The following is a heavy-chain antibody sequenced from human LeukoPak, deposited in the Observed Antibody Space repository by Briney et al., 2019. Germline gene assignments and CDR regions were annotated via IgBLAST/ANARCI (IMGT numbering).Heavy chain of an antibody. J-gene: IGHJ4*02. V-gene: IGHV1-8*01. CDR2: MNPNSGNT. CDR3: ARGGSPIFGVVTYDY. D-gene: IGHD3-3*01. CDR1: GYTFTSYV. Sequence: ASVKVSCKASGYTFTSYVINWVRQATGQGLEWMGWMNPNSGNTGYAQKFQGRVTMTRNTSISTAYMELSSLRSEDTAVYYCARGGSPIFGVVTYDYWGQGTLVTVSS.